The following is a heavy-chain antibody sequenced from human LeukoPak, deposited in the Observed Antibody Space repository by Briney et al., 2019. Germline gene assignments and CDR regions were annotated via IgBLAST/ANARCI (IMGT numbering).Heavy chain of an antibody. CDR3: ARVGNYEGYY. CDR1: GDSVRSGGYY. J-gene: IGHJ4*02. CDR2: ILNGVTT. V-gene: IGHV4-61*08. D-gene: IGHD3-3*01. Sequence: SETLSLTCTVSGDSVRSGGYYWTWVRQPPGKGLEWVGYILNGVTTKYNPSITSRVTISLDTSKNQFSLKVSSVTAAETAVYYCARVGNYEGYYWGQGTLVSVSS.